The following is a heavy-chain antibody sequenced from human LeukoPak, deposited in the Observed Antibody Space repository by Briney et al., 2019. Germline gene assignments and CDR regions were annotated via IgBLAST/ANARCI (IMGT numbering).Heavy chain of an antibody. J-gene: IGHJ6*03. CDR3: ARDGYSSSWAYYYMDV. V-gene: IGHV4-38-2*02. CDR1: GYSISSGYY. CDR2: IYHSGST. Sequence: SETLSLTCTVSGYSISSGYYWGWIRQPPGKGLEWIGSIYHSGSTYYNPSLKSRVTMSVDTSKNQFSLKLSSVTAADTAVYYCARDGYSSSWAYYYMDVWGKGTTVTISS. D-gene: IGHD6-13*01.